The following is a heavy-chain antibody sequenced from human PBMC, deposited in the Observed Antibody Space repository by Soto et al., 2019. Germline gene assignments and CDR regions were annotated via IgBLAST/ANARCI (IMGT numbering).Heavy chain of an antibody. CDR1: GGSFSDYY. Sequence: QVRLQQWGTGLLKPSETLSLTCAVYGGSFSDYYWSWIRQPPGKGLEWIGEINHSGRTNYNPSLKSRVTISIDTSKNQFSLKLTAVTAEDSAMYYCARDHELRYLYCLYYYALAVWGQGNTVTVSS. CDR3: ARDHELRYLYCLYYYALAV. J-gene: IGHJ6*02. V-gene: IGHV4-34*01. CDR2: INHSGRT. D-gene: IGHD3-9*01.